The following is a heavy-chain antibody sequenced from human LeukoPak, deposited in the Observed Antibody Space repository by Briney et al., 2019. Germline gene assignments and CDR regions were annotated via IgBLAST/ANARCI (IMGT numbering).Heavy chain of an antibody. J-gene: IGHJ5*02. V-gene: IGHV1-69*05. CDR3: ASRGPKVLRYFDWSGGWFDP. CDR2: VIPIFGTA. Sequence: ASVKVSCKASGGTFSSYAISWVRQAPGQGLEWMGGVIPIFGTANHAQKFQGRVTITTDESTSTAYMELSSLRSEDTAVYYCASRGPKVLRYFDWSGGWFDPWGQGTLVTVSS. CDR1: GGTFSSYA. D-gene: IGHD3-9*01.